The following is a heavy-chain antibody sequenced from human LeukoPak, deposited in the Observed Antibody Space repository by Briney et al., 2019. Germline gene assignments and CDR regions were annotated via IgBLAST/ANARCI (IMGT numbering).Heavy chain of an antibody. J-gene: IGHJ4*02. CDR1: GYSISSGYY. Sequence: PSETLSLTCAVSGYSISSGYYWGWIRQPPGKGLARIGSLYHSGSTYYNSSLKSRVTISVDTSKNQFSLKLSSVTAADTAVYYCARDGSGWIGYFDYWGQGTLVTVSS. CDR2: LYHSGST. D-gene: IGHD6-19*01. V-gene: IGHV4-38-2*02. CDR3: ARDGSGWIGYFDY.